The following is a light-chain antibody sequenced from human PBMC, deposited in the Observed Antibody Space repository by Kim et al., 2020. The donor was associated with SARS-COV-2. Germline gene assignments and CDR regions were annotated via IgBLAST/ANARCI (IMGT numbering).Light chain of an antibody. J-gene: IGKJ1*01. CDR2: GVS. CDR3: QQYDELPWT. V-gene: IGKV1-33*01. CDR1: QDISTY. Sequence: DIQMTQSPSSLSASVGDRVTITCQASQDISTYLNWYQQKSGKAPKLLIYGVSNLETGVPSRFSGSGSGTDFTFTISSLQPADIATYYCQQYDELPWTFGQGTKVDIK.